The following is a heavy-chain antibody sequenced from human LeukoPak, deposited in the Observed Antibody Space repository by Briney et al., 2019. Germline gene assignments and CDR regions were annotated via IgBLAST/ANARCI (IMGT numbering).Heavy chain of an antibody. J-gene: IGHJ5*02. D-gene: IGHD3-22*01. CDR3: ASGYYDSSGYYNWFDP. V-gene: IGHV1-18*01. CDR2: ISAYNGYT. Sequence: ASVKVSCKASGYTFTNYYITWVRQAPGQGLEWMGWISAYNGYTNYAQKLQGRVTMTTDTSTSTVYMELSSLRSEDTAVYYCASGYYDSSGYYNWFDPWGQGTLVTVSS. CDR1: GYTFTNYY.